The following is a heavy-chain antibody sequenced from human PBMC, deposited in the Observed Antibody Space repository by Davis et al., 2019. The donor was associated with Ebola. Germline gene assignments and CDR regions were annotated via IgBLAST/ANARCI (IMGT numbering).Heavy chain of an antibody. CDR3: ARGRGYVWGSYRFGY. D-gene: IGHD3-16*02. CDR1: GGSFSSYY. V-gene: IGHV4-34*01. CDR2: INHSGST. J-gene: IGHJ4*02. Sequence: SETLSLTCAVYGGSFSSYYWSWIRQPPGKGLEWIGEINHSGSTNYNPSLKSRVTISVDTSKNQFSLKLSSVTAADTAVYYCARGRGYVWGSYRFGYWGQGTLVTVSS.